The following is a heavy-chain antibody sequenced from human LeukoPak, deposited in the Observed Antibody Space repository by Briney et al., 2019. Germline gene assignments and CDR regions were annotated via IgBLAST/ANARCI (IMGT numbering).Heavy chain of an antibody. CDR1: GGSISSGGYS. J-gene: IGHJ2*01. V-gene: IGHV4-30-2*01. D-gene: IGHD6-13*01. Sequence: SQTLSLTCAVSGGSISSGGYSWSWIRQPPGKGLEWIGYIYHSGSTYYNPSLKSRVTISVDRSKNQFSLKLSSVTAADTAVYYCARDPELYSSSWYRHWYFDLWGRGTLVTVSS. CDR2: IYHSGST. CDR3: ARDPELYSSSWYRHWYFDL.